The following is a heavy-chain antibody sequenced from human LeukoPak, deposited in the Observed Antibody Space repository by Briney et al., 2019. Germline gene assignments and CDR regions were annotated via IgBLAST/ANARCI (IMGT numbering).Heavy chain of an antibody. J-gene: IGHJ6*02. V-gene: IGHV3-73*01. D-gene: IGHD6-19*01. CDR1: GFTFSGSA. CDR3: TRWGVACTENYYGMDV. CDR2: IRSKANSYAT. Sequence: GSLKLSCAASGFTFSGSAMHWVRQASGKGLEWVGRIRSKANSYATAYAASVKGRFTISRDDSKNTAYLQMNSLKTEDTAVYYCTRWGVACTENYYGMDVWGQGTTVTVSS.